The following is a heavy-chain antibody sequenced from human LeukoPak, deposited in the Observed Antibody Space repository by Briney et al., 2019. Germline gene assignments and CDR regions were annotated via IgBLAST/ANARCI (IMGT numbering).Heavy chain of an antibody. J-gene: IGHJ4*02. CDR1: GFTFSSYG. D-gene: IGHD3-22*01. V-gene: IGHV3-30*18. Sequence: GGSLRLSCAASGFTFSSYGMHWVRQAPGKGLEWVAVISYDGSNKYYADSVKGRFTISRDNSKNTLYLQMNSLRAEDTAVYYCAKEAGWRTTMIVVVTEYYFDYWGQGTLVTVSS. CDR2: ISYDGSNK. CDR3: AKEAGWRTTMIVVVTEYYFDY.